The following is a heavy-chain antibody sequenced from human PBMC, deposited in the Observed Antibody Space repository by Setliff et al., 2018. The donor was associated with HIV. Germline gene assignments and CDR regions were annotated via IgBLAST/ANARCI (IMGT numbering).Heavy chain of an antibody. V-gene: IGHV1-46*01. CDR3: ARPTNGYCSGGTCPDTFDI. D-gene: IGHD2-15*01. Sequence: ASVKVSCKASGYTFTSYYMHWVRQAPGQGLEWMGIINPSGGSTSYAQKFQGRVTMTRDTSTSTVYMELSSLRSEDTAVYYCARPTNGYCSGGTCPDTFDIWGQGTLVTVSS. CDR1: GYTFTSYY. J-gene: IGHJ3*02. CDR2: INPSGGST.